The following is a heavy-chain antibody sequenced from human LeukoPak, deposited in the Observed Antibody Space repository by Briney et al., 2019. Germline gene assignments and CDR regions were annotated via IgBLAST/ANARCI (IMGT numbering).Heavy chain of an antibody. CDR3: AKGPTYSSSSLFDY. CDR1: GFTFHDYA. J-gene: IGHJ4*02. D-gene: IGHD6-6*01. CDR2: ISWNGGTI. Sequence: GGSLRLSCAASGFTFHDYAMHWVRQAPGKGLEWVSGISWNGGTIDYADSVKGRSTISRDNAKNSLYLQMNSLRPEDMALYYCAKGPTYSSSSLFDYWGQGILVAVSS. V-gene: IGHV3-9*03.